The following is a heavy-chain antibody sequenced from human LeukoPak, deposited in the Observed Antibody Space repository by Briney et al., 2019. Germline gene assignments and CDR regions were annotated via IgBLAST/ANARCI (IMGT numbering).Heavy chain of an antibody. D-gene: IGHD2-2*01. CDR1: GFTFSSYS. V-gene: IGHV3-7*01. Sequence: GGSLRLSCEASGFTFSSYSMNWVRQAPGKGLEWVANVNQDGSEKYYVDSVKGRFTISRDNAKKSLYLQMNSLRAEDTAVYYCARGVLNPQLYGYWGQGTLVTVSS. CDR3: ARGVLNPQLYGY. CDR2: VNQDGSEK. J-gene: IGHJ4*02.